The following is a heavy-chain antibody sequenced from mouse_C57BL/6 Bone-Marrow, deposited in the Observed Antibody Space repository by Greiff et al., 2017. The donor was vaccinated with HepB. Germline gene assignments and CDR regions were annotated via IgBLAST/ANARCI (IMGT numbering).Heavy chain of an antibody. V-gene: IGHV1-82*01. D-gene: IGHD1-1*01. J-gene: IGHJ3*01. CDR2: IYPGDGDT. CDR3: ARREDYGSSYGFAY. CDR1: GYAFSSSW. Sequence: QVQLKESGPELVKPGASVKISCKASGYAFSSSWMNWVKQRPGKGLEWIGRIYPGDGDTNYNGKFKGKATLTADKSSSTAYMQLSSLTSEDSAVYFCARREDYGSSYGFAYWGQGTLVTVSA.